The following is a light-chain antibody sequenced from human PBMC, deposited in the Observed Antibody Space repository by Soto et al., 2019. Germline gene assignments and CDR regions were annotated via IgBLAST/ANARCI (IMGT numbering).Light chain of an antibody. J-gene: IGKJ3*01. V-gene: IGKV3-20*01. CDR3: HHYDNSPPFP. CDR2: ASF. CDR1: QSLNNRY. Sequence: EIRLTQSPGTLSLSPGESAILSCRASQSLNNRYLAWYQQVPGRAPRLLIHASFIRAAGVPDRFSGGGSGTDFTLTISRLEPEDFAVYYCHHYDNSPPFPFGPGTRVDI.